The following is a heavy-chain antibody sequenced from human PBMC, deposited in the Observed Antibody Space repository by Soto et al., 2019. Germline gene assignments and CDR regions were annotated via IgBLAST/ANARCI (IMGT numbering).Heavy chain of an antibody. CDR1: GFTFSSYA. CDR2: ISGSGGDT. Sequence: EVQLLESGGGLVQPGGSLRLSCAASGFTFSSYAMNWVRQAPGKGLEWVSTISGSGGDTYYADSVKGRFTISRDNSKYTLSLQMDSLRADDTAVYSCAKGGRSSSGLDFDYWGQGTLVTVSS. V-gene: IGHV3-23*01. CDR3: AKGGRSSSGLDFDY. D-gene: IGHD6-6*01. J-gene: IGHJ4*02.